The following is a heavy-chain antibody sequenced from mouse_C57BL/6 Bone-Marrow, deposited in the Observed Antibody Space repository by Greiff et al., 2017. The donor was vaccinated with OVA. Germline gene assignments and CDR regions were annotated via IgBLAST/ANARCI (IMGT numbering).Heavy chain of an antibody. CDR3: TIYDGYFLFAY. Sequence: DVQLVESGAELVRPGASVKLSCTASGFNIKDDYMHWVKQRPEQGLEWIGWIDPENGDTEYASKFQGKATITADTSSNTAYLQLSSLTSEDTAVYYCTIYDGYFLFAYWGQGTLVTVSA. D-gene: IGHD2-3*01. J-gene: IGHJ3*01. V-gene: IGHV14-4*01. CDR2: IDPENGDT. CDR1: GFNIKDDY.